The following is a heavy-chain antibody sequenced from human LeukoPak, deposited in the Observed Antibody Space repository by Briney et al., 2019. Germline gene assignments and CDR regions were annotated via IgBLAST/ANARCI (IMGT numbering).Heavy chain of an antibody. V-gene: IGHV3-23*01. J-gene: IGHJ6*02. Sequence: GGSLRLSCAASGFTFSSYAMSWVRQAPGKGLEWVSDISGSGGTTYYADSVKGRFTISRDNSKNTLYLQMNSLRAEDTAVYYCARDIMVRGVIYYYYYYGMDVWGQGTTVTVSS. CDR3: ARDIMVRGVIYYYYYYGMDV. CDR1: GFTFSSYA. CDR2: ISGSGGTT. D-gene: IGHD3-10*01.